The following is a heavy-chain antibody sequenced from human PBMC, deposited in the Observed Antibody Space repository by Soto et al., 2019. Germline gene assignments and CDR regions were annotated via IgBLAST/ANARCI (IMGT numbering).Heavy chain of an antibody. J-gene: IGHJ5*02. CDR3: ARMATSGTLNWFDP. CDR2: MNPNSGHG. CDR1: GYAFSNND. Sequence: QVQLVQSGAGVKEPGASVKVACQASGYAFSNNDISWVRHVAGQGLRWMGWMNPNSGHGGYAQKFQGRVAMTRDTPTSTAYMELSGLASDDTAIYYCARMATSGTLNWFDPWGQGTLVTVSS. V-gene: IGHV1-8*01.